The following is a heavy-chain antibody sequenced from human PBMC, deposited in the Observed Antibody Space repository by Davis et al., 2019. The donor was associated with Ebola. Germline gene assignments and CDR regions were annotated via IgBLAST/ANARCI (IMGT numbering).Heavy chain of an antibody. CDR2: ISYDGSNK. CDR1: GFTFSSYG. Sequence: GGSLRLSCAASGFTFSSYGMHWVRQAPGKGLEWVAVISYDGSNKYYADSVKGRFTISRDNSKKTLYLQMNTLRNEDTAVYYCARDGSTTVTQNYLDYWGQGTLVTVSS. CDR3: ARDGSTTVTQNYLDY. V-gene: IGHV3-30*03. J-gene: IGHJ4*02. D-gene: IGHD4-17*01.